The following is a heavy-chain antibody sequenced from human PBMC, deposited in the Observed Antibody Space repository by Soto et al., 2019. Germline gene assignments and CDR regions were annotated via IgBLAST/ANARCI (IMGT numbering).Heavy chain of an antibody. J-gene: IGHJ6*02. Sequence: SETLSLTCTVSGGSISGYYWSWIRQPPGKGLEYIGYIYFRGSTNYNPSLKSRVTMSVDTSRNLFSLKVNSVTAADTAVYYCARQQLLPYYYALDVWGQGTTVTVS. CDR3: ARQQLLPYYYALDV. D-gene: IGHD6-13*01. V-gene: IGHV4-59*01. CDR2: IYFRGST. CDR1: GGSISGYY.